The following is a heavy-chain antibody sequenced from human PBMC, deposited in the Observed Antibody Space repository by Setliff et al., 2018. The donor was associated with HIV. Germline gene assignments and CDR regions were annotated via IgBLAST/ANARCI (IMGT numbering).Heavy chain of an antibody. CDR2: IYHSGSN. Sequence: ASETLSLTCAVSGYSISSGFYWGWIRQPPGKGLEWIGTIYHSGSNYYNPSLKSRVTISVDTSKNQFSLTVSSVTAADTAVYYCAWHSSGSPEYFQHWGQGTRVTGS. D-gene: IGHD6-19*01. CDR3: AWHSSGSPEYFQH. CDR1: GYSISSGFY. V-gene: IGHV4-38-2*01. J-gene: IGHJ1*01.